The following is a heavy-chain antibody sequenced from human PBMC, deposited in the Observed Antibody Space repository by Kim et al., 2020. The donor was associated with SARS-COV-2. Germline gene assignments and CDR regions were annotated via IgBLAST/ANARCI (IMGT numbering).Heavy chain of an antibody. V-gene: IGHV4-34*01. CDR2: INHSGST. D-gene: IGHD3-10*01. J-gene: IGHJ6*02. CDR3: ARSRGVIITFTQKYYYYGMDV. Sequence: SETLSLTCAVYGGSFSGYYWSWIRQPPGKGLEWIGEINHSGSTNYNPSLKSRVTISVDTSKNQFSLKLSSVTAADTAVYYCARSRGVIITFTQKYYYYGMDVWGQGTTVTVSS. CDR1: GGSFSGYY.